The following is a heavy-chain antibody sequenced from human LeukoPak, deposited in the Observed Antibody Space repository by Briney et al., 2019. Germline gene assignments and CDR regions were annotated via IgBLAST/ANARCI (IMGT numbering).Heavy chain of an antibody. D-gene: IGHD2/OR15-2a*01. CDR3: SEGYFEPFAH. CDR2: LSYTGKT. V-gene: IGHV4-59*02. J-gene: IGHJ4*02. CDR1: GASVSSSH. Sequence: PSETLSLTCVVSGASVSSSHWNWIRQLPGKRLEWIGCLSYTGKTDYNPSLTSRAAISLGTSKNQVSLKLRSVTAADTAVYYCSEGYFEPFAHWGQGIPVTVSS.